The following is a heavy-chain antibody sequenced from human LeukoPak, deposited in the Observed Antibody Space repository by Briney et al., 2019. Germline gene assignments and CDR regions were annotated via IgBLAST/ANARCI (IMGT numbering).Heavy chain of an antibody. CDR2: ISSSSSYI. Sequence: GGSLRLSCAASGFTFSSYSMNWVRQAPGKGLEWVSSISSSSSYIYYADSVKGRFTISRDNSKNTLYLQMHSLRAEDTAVYYCARLGEGRNYDLLYSSYYYMDVWGKGTTVAVSS. CDR1: GFTFSSYS. CDR3: ARLGEGRNYDLLYSSYYYMDV. J-gene: IGHJ6*03. D-gene: IGHD3-16*01. V-gene: IGHV3-21*04.